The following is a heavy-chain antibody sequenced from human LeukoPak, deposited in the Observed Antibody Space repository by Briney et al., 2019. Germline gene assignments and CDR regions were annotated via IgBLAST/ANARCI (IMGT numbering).Heavy chain of an antibody. CDR3: ATILEMATITTVY. CDR1: GFTFSSYW. V-gene: IGHV3-7*03. D-gene: IGHD5-24*01. Sequence: GGSLRLSCAASGFTFSSYWMSWVRQAPGKGLEWVANIKQDGSEKYYVDSVKGRFTISRDNAKNSLYLQMSSLRSEDTAVYYCATILEMATITTVYWGQGTLVTVSS. CDR2: IKQDGSEK. J-gene: IGHJ4*02.